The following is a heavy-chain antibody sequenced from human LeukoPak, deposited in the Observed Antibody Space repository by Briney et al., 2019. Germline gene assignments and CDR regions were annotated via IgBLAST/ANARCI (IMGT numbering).Heavy chain of an antibody. D-gene: IGHD3-3*01. Sequence: GGSLRLSCAASGFTFSSYSMNWVRQAPGKGLEWVSSISSSSSYIYYADSVKGRFTISRDNAKNSLYLQMNSLRAEDTAVYYCARDGGTYCDFWSGYSNYYYYYYMDVWGKGTTVTISS. V-gene: IGHV3-21*01. CDR3: ARDGGTYCDFWSGYSNYYYYYYMDV. CDR1: GFTFSSYS. CDR2: ISSSSSYI. J-gene: IGHJ6*03.